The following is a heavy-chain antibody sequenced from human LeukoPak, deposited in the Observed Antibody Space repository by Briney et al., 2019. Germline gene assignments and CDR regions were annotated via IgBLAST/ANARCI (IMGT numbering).Heavy chain of an antibody. CDR2: IFYSGRT. V-gene: IGHV4-59*01. D-gene: IGHD2/OR15-2a*01. CDR1: DGSISSDH. J-gene: IGHJ3*02. Sequence: SETLSLTCTVSDGSISSDHWNWIRQPPGKGLEWIGRIFYSGRTYYNPSLKSRVTISVDLSKGQFSLRLTSVTAADTAVYYCARKNDFEIWGQGTLVTVSS. CDR3: ARKNDFEI.